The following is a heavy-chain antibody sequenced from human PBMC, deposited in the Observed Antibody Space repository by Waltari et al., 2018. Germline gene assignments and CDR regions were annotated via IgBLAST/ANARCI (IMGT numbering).Heavy chain of an antibody. CDR2: IWYDGNNK. CDR1: GFIFSSYG. D-gene: IGHD3-3*01. Sequence: QVQLVESGGGVVQPGRSLRLSCAASGFIFSSYGMPWVRQAPGQGLEWVAVIWYDGNNKYYADSVKGRFTISRDNSKNTLYLQMNSLRAEDTAVYYCARDNYDFWSGFLYWGQGTLVTVSS. CDR3: ARDNYDFWSGFLY. J-gene: IGHJ4*02. V-gene: IGHV3-33*01.